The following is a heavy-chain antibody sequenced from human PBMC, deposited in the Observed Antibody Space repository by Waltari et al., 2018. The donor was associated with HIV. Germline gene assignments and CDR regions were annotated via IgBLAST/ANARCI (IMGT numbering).Heavy chain of an antibody. D-gene: IGHD4-17*01. V-gene: IGHV3-7*01. CDR1: GFHFSGYW. Sequence: EVQLVESGGGLVQPGGSLRVPCAASGFHFSGYWMTWVSQAPGKGLEWVANIKQDGTEKYYVDSGKGRFTISRDNAKNSLYLQMNSLRAEDTAVYYCARDLGPTYGDYGDYWGQGTLVTVSS. J-gene: IGHJ4*02. CDR3: ARDLGPTYGDYGDY. CDR2: IKQDGTEK.